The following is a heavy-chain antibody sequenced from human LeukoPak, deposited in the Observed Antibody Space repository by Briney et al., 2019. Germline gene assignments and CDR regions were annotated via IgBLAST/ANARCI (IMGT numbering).Heavy chain of an antibody. Sequence: PSETLSLTCAVSGYSISSGDYRGWIRPPPGKGLGWIGSIYPSGSIYYNPSLKSRVTISVDTSKSQFSLKLSSVTAADTAVYYCARQSGSYLEDAFDIWGQGTMVTVSS. CDR2: IYPSGSI. V-gene: IGHV4-38-2*01. CDR1: GYSISSGDY. CDR3: ARQSGSYLEDAFDI. J-gene: IGHJ3*02. D-gene: IGHD1-26*01.